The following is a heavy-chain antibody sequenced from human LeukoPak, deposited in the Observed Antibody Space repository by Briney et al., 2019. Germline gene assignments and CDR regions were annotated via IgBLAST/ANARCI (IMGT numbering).Heavy chain of an antibody. V-gene: IGHV3-33*01. CDR3: ARYSSSSWYYFDY. Sequence: PGGSLGLSCAASGFTFSSYGMHWVRQAPGKGLEWVAVIWYDGSNKYYADSVKGRFTISRDNSKNTLYLQMNSLRAEDTAVYYCARYSSSSWYYFDYWGQGTLVTVSS. CDR2: IWYDGSNK. CDR1: GFTFSSYG. J-gene: IGHJ4*02. D-gene: IGHD6-6*01.